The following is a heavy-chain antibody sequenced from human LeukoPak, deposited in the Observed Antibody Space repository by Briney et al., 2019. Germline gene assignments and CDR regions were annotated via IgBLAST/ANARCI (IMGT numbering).Heavy chain of an antibody. J-gene: IGHJ3*02. CDR2: ISSNGGST. V-gene: IGHV3-64*01. CDR1: AFTFNTYA. D-gene: IGHD1-1*01. CDR3: ASIASVGTDSVDI. Sequence: GGSLRLSWPAGAFTFNTYAMQWVRQAPGNGLEYVSAISSNGGSTYYANSVKGRFTISRDNSKDTLYLQMGILRAEDMALYYCASIASVGTDSVDIWGQGTMVTVSS.